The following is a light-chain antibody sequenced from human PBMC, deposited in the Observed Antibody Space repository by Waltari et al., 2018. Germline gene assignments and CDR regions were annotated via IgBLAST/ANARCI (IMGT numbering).Light chain of an antibody. CDR1: QSVNYY. CDR3: QQYDEWPRT. J-gene: IGKJ1*01. V-gene: IGKV3-15*01. CDR2: GAS. Sequence: EVVLTQSPATLSVSPGERATLSCRASQSVNYYLAWYQQKDGQAPRLLTYGASTRDTGIPARVSGSGSGTEFTLSISSLQSEDFAIYYCQQYDEWPRTFGHGTRVEI.